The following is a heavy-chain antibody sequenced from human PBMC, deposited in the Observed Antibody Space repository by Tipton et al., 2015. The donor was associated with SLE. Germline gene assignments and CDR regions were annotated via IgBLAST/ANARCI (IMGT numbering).Heavy chain of an antibody. CDR1: GGAFSGFY. CDR3: ARLYRGGGGWSAP. V-gene: IGHV4-34*01. J-gene: IGHJ5*02. D-gene: IGHD1-26*01. Sequence: LRLSCAVRGGAFSGFYWSWIRQPPGKGLEWIGEINHSGSTNYNPSLKGRVTMTVDTSKNQFSLKMSSVTAADTAVYYCARLYRGGGGWSAPWGQGPLVTVPS. CDR2: INHSGST.